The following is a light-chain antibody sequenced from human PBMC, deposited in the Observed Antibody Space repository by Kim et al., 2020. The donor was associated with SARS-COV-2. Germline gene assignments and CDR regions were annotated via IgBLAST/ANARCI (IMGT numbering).Light chain of an antibody. J-gene: IGLJ2*01. CDR2: EFY. Sequence: QSLTISCTGSTSDVGDYHYVSLYPQHPCKAPKLLIYEFYQRPSGVPARFSGSKSGNTASLTVSGLQAEDEADYYCSSYTGTNNFVVLGGGTKLTVL. CDR3: SSYTGTNNFVV. CDR1: TSDVGDYHY. V-gene: IGLV2-8*01.